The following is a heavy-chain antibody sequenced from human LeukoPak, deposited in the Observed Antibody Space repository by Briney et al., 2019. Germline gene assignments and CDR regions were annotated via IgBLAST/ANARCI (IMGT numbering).Heavy chain of an antibody. Sequence: GGSLRLSCAASGFTFSSYSMNWVRQAPGKGLEWVSSISSSSSYIYYADSVEGRFTISRDNAKNSLYLQMNSLRAEDTAVYYCARDRGWLQYYFDYWGQGTLVTVSS. CDR3: ARDRGWLQYYFDY. D-gene: IGHD5-24*01. CDR2: ISSSSSYI. V-gene: IGHV3-21*01. CDR1: GFTFSSYS. J-gene: IGHJ4*02.